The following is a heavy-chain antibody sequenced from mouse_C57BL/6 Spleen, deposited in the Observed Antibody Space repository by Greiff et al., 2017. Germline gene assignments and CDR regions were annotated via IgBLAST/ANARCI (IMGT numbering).Heavy chain of an antibody. CDR1: GYTFTSYT. CDR3: ARGDTTVVATDYAMDY. Sequence: VQLQQSGAELARPGASVKMSCKASGYTFTSYTMHWVKQRPGQGLEWIGYINPSSGYTKYNQKFKDKATLTADKSSSTAYMQLSSLTSEDSAVYYCARGDTTVVATDYAMDYWGQGTSVTVSS. D-gene: IGHD1-1*01. CDR2: INPSSGYT. J-gene: IGHJ4*01. V-gene: IGHV1-4*01.